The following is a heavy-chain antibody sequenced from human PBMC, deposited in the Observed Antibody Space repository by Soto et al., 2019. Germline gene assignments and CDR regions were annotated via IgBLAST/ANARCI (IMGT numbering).Heavy chain of an antibody. V-gene: IGHV4-59*01. CDR3: ARDYKSMVAPYYYYYYMDV. D-gene: IGHD5-12*01. CDR2: IYYSGST. Sequence: SETLSLTCTVSGGSISSYYWSWIRQPPGKGLEWIGYIYYSGSTNYNPSLKSRVTISVDTSKNQFSLKLSSVTAADTAVYYCARDYKSMVAPYYYYYYMDVWGKGTTVTVSS. J-gene: IGHJ6*03. CDR1: GGSISSYY.